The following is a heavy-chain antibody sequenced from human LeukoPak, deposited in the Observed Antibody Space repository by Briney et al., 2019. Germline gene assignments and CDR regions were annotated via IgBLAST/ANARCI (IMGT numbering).Heavy chain of an antibody. CDR1: GFTFSNYN. CDR3: ARHNSDWYVLDY. D-gene: IGHD6-19*01. J-gene: IGHJ4*02. CDR2: ITSSSSYL. V-gene: IGHV3-21*01. Sequence: GGSLRLSCATSGFTFSNYNMNWVRQAPGKGLEWVSSITSSSSYLYYADSVKGRFTISRDNAKNSLFLQMDSLRVEDTAVYYCARHNSDWYVLDYWGQGTLVTVSS.